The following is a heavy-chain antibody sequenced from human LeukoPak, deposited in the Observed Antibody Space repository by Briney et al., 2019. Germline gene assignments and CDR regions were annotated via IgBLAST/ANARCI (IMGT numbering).Heavy chain of an antibody. CDR2: TYYRSKLYN. V-gene: IGHV6-1*01. J-gene: IGHJ4*02. CDR3: ARVHSSGLIFDY. D-gene: IGHD6-19*01. Sequence: SQTLSLTCAISGDTFSSNSAAWNWIRQSPSRGLEWLVRTYYRSKLYNDYAVSVKSRISINPDTSKSQFSLQLNSVTPEDTAVYYCARVHSSGLIFDYWGQGTLVTVSS. CDR1: GDTFSSNSAA.